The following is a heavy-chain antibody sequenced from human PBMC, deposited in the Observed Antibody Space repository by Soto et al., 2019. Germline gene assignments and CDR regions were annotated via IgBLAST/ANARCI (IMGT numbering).Heavy chain of an antibody. CDR3: AREGHSSGWYWEVDY. V-gene: IGHV3-74*01. D-gene: IGHD6-19*01. CDR1: GFTFGSYW. J-gene: IGHJ4*02. Sequence: HPGGSLRLSCAASGFTFGSYWMHWVRQAPGKGLVWVSRINSDGSSTSYADSVKGRFTISRDNAKNTLYLQMNSLRAEDTAVYYCAREGHSSGWYWEVDYWGQGTLVTVSS. CDR2: INSDGSST.